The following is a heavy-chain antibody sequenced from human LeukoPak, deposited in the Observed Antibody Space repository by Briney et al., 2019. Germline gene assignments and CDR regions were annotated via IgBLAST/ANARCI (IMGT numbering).Heavy chain of an antibody. V-gene: IGHV3-30*03. J-gene: IGHJ4*02. D-gene: IGHD2-15*01. Sequence: GGSLRLSCAASGFTFSSYGMHWVRQAPGKGLEWVAVISYDGSNKYYADSVKGRFTISRDNAKNSLYLQVNSLRAEDTAVYYCASEWVVAATGFDYWGQGTLVTVSS. CDR1: GFTFSSYG. CDR3: ASEWVVAATGFDY. CDR2: ISYDGSNK.